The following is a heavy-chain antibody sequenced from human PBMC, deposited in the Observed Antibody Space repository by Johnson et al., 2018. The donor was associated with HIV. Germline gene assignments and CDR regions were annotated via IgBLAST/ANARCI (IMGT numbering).Heavy chain of an antibody. CDR3: AKASHYDSSGNPSDAFDI. J-gene: IGHJ3*02. V-gene: IGHV3-30*18. Sequence: QMLLVESGGGLVQPGGSLKLSCAASGFTFSDHWMYWVRQAPGKGLEWLALLSYDGINKYYADSVKGRFSISRDNSRNTLYLQMKTLRAEDTAVYYCAKASHYDSSGNPSDAFDIWGQGTMVTVSS. CDR2: LSYDGINK. CDR1: GFTFSDHW. D-gene: IGHD3-22*01.